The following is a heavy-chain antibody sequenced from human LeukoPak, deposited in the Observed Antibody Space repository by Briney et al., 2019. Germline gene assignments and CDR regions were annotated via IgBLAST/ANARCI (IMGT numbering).Heavy chain of an antibody. J-gene: IGHJ3*02. CDR2: ISSSSSYI. V-gene: IGHV3-21*01. D-gene: IGHD3-3*01. CDR3: ARVRKYDFWSGFHPSRAFDI. Sequence: GGSLRLSCAASGLTFSSYSMNWVRQAPGKGLEWVSSISSSSSYIYYADSVKGRFTISRDNAKNSLYLQMNSLRAEDTAVYYCARVRKYDFWSGFHPSRAFDIWGQGTMVTVSS. CDR1: GLTFSSYS.